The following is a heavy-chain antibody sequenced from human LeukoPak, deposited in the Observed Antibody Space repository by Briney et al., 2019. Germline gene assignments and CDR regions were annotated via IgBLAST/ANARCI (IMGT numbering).Heavy chain of an antibody. CDR1: GFTFGDYA. D-gene: IGHD4-17*01. Sequence: GGSLRLSCAASGFTFGDYAMHWVRQPPGKGLEWLSLITGEGDITYHADSVKGRFTISRDNAKDSLSLQMNSLRAEDTAVYFCARHGDYCFDLWGQGTLVTVSS. CDR3: ARHGDYCFDL. CDR2: ITGEGDIT. J-gene: IGHJ4*02. V-gene: IGHV3-43*02.